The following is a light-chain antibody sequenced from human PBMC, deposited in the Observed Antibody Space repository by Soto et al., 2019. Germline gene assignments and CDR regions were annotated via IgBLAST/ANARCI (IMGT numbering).Light chain of an antibody. CDR2: AAS. CDR1: QGISSY. CDR3: QQLNSYPLFT. V-gene: IGKV1-9*01. J-gene: IGKJ3*01. Sequence: DIQLTQSPSFLSASVGDRVTITCRASQGISSYLAWYQQKPGKAPKLLIYAASTLQSGVPSRFSGSGSGTEFTLTISSLQPEDFATYYCQQLNSYPLFTFGPGTKVDI.